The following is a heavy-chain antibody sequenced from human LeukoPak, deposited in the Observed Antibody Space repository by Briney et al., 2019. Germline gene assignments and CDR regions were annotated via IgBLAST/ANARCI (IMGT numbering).Heavy chain of an antibody. D-gene: IGHD3-22*01. V-gene: IGHV3-23*01. CDR1: GFTFSSYA. CDR3: AKDRSYYDSSGYYLGA. J-gene: IGHJ5*02. CDR2: ISGSGSST. Sequence: PGGSLRLSCAASGFTFSSYAMSWVRQAPGKGLEWLSAISGSGSSTYYADSVKGRFTISRDNSKNTLYLQMNGLRAEDTAVYYCAKDRSYYDSSGYYLGAWGQGTLVTVSS.